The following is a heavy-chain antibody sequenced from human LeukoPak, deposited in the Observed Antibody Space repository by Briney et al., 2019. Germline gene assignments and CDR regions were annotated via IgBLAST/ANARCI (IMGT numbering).Heavy chain of an antibody. V-gene: IGHV3-23*01. CDR1: GFTVSSNY. Sequence: PGGSLRLSCAISGFTVSSNYMSWVRQAPGKGLEWVSAISGSGGSTYYADSVKGRFTISRDNSKNTLYLQMNSLRAEDTAVYYCAKGYYYDSSGYYFRSDAFDIWGQGTMVTVSS. J-gene: IGHJ3*02. CDR2: ISGSGGST. CDR3: AKGYYYDSSGYYFRSDAFDI. D-gene: IGHD3-22*01.